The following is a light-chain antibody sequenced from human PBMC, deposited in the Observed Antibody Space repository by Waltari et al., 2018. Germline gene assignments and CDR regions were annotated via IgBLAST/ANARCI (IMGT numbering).Light chain of an antibody. Sequence: DILMSQSPASLSASVGDRVTITCRASETIVGYLAWYQSKPGKAPKLFIYGGSTLQNGVSSRFAGSGSDTEFTLSINGLQADDFATYYCQQTFGGPFTFGQGT. CDR1: ETIVGY. J-gene: IGKJ2*01. V-gene: IGKV1-39*01. CDR2: GGS. CDR3: QQTFGGPFT.